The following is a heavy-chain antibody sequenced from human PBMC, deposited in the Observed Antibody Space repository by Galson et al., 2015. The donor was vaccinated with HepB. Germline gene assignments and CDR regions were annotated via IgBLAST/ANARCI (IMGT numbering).Heavy chain of an antibody. J-gene: IGHJ4*02. CDR2: LYGDGRT. Sequence: SLRLSCAASGVSVSSNYMSWVRQAPGKGLEWVPVLYGDGRTYYGDSVKDRFSISRDSSKNTLYLQMNSLRAEDTALYYCARGGYHYLDYWGQGTLVTASS. CDR1: GVSVSSNY. V-gene: IGHV3-53*01. D-gene: IGHD2-15*01. CDR3: ARGGYHYLDY.